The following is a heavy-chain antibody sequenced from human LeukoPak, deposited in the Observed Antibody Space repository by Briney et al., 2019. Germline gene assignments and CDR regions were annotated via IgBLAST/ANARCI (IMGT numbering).Heavy chain of an antibody. V-gene: IGHV3-74*01. CDR3: AREIPSSGGDCNDS. Sequence: PGESLRLSCAASGFAFSGYWMHWVRQAPGKGLVWVSRINHDGSATIYADSVKGRFTFSRDNAKNSLYLQMNSLRAEDTAIYYCAREIPSSGGDCNDSWGQGTLVTVSS. J-gene: IGHJ4*02. D-gene: IGHD2-21*02. CDR1: GFAFSGYW. CDR2: INHDGSAT.